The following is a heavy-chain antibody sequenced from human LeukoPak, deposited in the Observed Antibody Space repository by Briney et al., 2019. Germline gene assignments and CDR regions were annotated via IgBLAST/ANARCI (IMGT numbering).Heavy chain of an antibody. CDR2: ITAGNGNT. CDR1: GYNFNSYG. J-gene: IGHJ3*02. V-gene: IGHV1-18*01. Sequence: GASVKVSCKASGYNFNSYGIGWVRQAPRQGLEWMRWITAGNGNTNYAQEVQGRVTMTTDTSTSTAYMELRSLRSDDTAVYFCARDLARGYSYGYNAFDIWGQGTMVTVSS. D-gene: IGHD5-18*01. CDR3: ARDLARGYSYGYNAFDI.